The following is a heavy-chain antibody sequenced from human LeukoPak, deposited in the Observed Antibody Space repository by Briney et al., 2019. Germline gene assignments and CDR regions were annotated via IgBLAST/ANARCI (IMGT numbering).Heavy chain of an antibody. Sequence: ASVKVSCKPSGYTFTSYGISWVRQAPGQGLEWMGWISAYNGNTNYAQNFQGRVAMTTDTSTSTAYMELRSLRSDDTAVYYCARDRYPTPWYYGMDVWGQGTTVTVSS. D-gene: IGHD3-16*02. J-gene: IGHJ6*02. V-gene: IGHV1-18*01. CDR2: ISAYNGNT. CDR3: ARDRYPTPWYYGMDV. CDR1: GYTFTSYG.